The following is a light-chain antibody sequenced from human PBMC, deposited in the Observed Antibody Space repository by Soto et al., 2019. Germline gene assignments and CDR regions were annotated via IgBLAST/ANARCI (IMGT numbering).Light chain of an antibody. Sequence: IVLTQSPGTLSLSPGERATLSCRASQSVSSIYLSWYHQKPGQAPRQLIYGASSRATGIPDRFSGSGSGTDFTLTITRLEAEDFAVYYCQHYRTSFGVGTRVEIK. CDR1: QSVSSIY. V-gene: IGKV3-20*01. CDR2: GAS. CDR3: QHYRTS. J-gene: IGKJ4*01.